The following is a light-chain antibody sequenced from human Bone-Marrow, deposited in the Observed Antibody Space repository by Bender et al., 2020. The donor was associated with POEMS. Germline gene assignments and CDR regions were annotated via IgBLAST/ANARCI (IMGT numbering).Light chain of an antibody. CDR2: KDN. V-gene: IGLV3-25*02. CDR3: QSADNSGTYVV. Sequence: SYELTQTPSVSVSPGQTARITCSGDALPKQYACWYQQKPGQAPVMVIYKDNERPSGIPERFSGSSSGTTVTLTISGVQAEDEADYHCQSADNSGTYVVFGGGTKLTVL. J-gene: IGLJ2*01. CDR1: ALPKQY.